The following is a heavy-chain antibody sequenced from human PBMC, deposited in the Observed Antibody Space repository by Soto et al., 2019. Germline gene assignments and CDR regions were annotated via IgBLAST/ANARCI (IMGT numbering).Heavy chain of an antibody. CDR1: GGSISSGGYS. Sequence: LSRTCSVSGGSISSGGYSWSWIRQPPGKGLEWIGYIYHSGSTYYNPSLKSRVTISVDRSKNQFSLKLSSVTAADTAVYYCARGRPRRGVWFDPWGQGTLVTVSS. CDR2: IYHSGST. V-gene: IGHV4-30-2*01. CDR3: ARGRPRRGVWFDP. J-gene: IGHJ5*02. D-gene: IGHD3-10*01.